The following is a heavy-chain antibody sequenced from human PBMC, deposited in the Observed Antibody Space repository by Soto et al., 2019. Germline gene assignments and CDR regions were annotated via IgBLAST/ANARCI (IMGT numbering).Heavy chain of an antibody. CDR2: IIPIFGTA. V-gene: IGHV1-69*13. CDR3: ARDQKVVTAMNWYFDL. D-gene: IGHD2-21*02. Sequence: GASVKVSCKASGGTFSSYAISWVRQAPGQGLEWMGGIIPIFGTANYAQKFQGRVTITADESTSTAYMELSSLRSEDTAVYYCARDQKVVTAMNWYFDLWGRGTMVTVSS. CDR1: GGTFSSYA. J-gene: IGHJ2*01.